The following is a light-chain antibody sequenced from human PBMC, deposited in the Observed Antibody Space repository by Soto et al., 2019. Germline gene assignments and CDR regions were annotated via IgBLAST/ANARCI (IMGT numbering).Light chain of an antibody. CDR1: QSIANY. V-gene: IGKV1-39*01. CDR3: HQTYSTPWT. J-gene: IGKJ1*01. CDR2: AAS. Sequence: DIQMTQSPSSLSASVGDRVTITCRASQSIANYVNWCQQRPGKAPKVVIYAASSLQSGVPSRFSGSGSGTDFILTISSLQPEDFATYYCHQTYSTPWTFGRGTKVDIK.